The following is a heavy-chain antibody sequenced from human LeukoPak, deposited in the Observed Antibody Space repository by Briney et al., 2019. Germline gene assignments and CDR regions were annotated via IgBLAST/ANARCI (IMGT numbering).Heavy chain of an antibody. D-gene: IGHD2-15*01. CDR3: ARVKRDCSGGSCYSYDY. V-gene: IGHV1-69*04. CDR1: GGTFSSYA. J-gene: IGHJ4*02. CDR2: IIPILGIA. Sequence: GASVKVSCKASGGTFSSYAISWVRQAPGQGLEWMGRIIPILGIANYAQKFQVRVTITADKSTSTACMELSSLRSEDTAVYYCARVKRDCSGGSCYSYDYWGQGTLVTVSS.